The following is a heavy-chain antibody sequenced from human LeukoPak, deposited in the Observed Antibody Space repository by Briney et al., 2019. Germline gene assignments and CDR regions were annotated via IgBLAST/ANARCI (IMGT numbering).Heavy chain of an antibody. J-gene: IGHJ4*02. CDR3: AREDSYYYGSGSYPFDY. CDR1: GFTFGTYS. V-gene: IGHV3-21*01. Sequence: GGSLRLSCEASGFTFGTYSLNWVRQAPGKGLEWVSSISSSSSYIYYTDSVKGRFTISRDNAKNSLYLQMNSLRAEDTAVYYCAREDSYYYGSGSYPFDYWGQGTLVTVSS. D-gene: IGHD3-10*01. CDR2: ISSSSSYI.